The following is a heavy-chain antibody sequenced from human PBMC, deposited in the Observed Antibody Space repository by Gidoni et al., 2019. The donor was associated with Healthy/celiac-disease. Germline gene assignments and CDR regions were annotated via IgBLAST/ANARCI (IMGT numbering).Heavy chain of an antibody. CDR2: IRSKANSYAT. J-gene: IGHJ1*01. V-gene: IGHV3-73*01. CDR1: GFTFSGSA. Sequence: EVQLVESGGGLVQPGGSLKLSCAASGFTFSGSAMHWVRQASGNGLEWVGRIRSKANSYATAYAASVKGRFTISRDDSKNTAYLQMNSLKTEDTAVYYCTRRNYDSSGYQRYFQHWGQGTLVTVSS. D-gene: IGHD3-22*01. CDR3: TRRNYDSSGYQRYFQH.